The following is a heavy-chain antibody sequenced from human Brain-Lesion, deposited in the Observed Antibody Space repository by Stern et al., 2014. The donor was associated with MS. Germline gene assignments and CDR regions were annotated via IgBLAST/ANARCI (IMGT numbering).Heavy chain of an antibody. J-gene: IGHJ4*02. CDR1: GYTFSSYD. CDR2: MNPYSGNT. CDR3: ARAVRNQLLSEY. V-gene: IGHV1-8*01. D-gene: IGHD2-2*01. Sequence: QMQLVQSGAEVKKPGASVKVSCKASGYTFSSYDITWARQASGHGLEWMGWMNPYSGNTGYAQKFKGRVSMTSDPSISTVYMELTSLTSDDTAVYFCARAVRNQLLSEYWGQGTLVTVSS.